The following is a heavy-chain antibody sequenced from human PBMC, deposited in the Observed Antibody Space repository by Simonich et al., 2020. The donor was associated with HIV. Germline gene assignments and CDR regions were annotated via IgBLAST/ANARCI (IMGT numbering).Heavy chain of an antibody. CDR2: VVPENSET. CDR3: ATKIIARDAFDI. V-gene: IGHV1-69-2*01. D-gene: IGHD3-16*02. CDR1: GYTFTDYY. Sequence: EVQLVQSGAEVKKPGATVKISCKVSGYTFTDYYMHWVQQAPGKVLEWMGLVVPENSETIYTEKFQGRVTITADTSTDTAYMELSSLRSEDTAVYYCATKIIARDAFDIWGQGTLVTVSS. J-gene: IGHJ3*02.